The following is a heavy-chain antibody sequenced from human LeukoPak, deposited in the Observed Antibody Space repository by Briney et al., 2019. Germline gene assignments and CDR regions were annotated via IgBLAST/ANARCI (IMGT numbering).Heavy chain of an antibody. D-gene: IGHD3-10*01. V-gene: IGHV3-23*01. J-gene: IGHJ4*02. CDR3: VHRHLWFGELRFDY. Sequence: GSLRLSCAASGFTYSSYAMSWVRQAPGKGLEWVSAISGSGGSTYYADSVKGRFTISRDNSKNTLYLQMNSLRAEDTAVYYCVHRHLWFGELRFDYWGQGTLVTVSS. CDR2: ISGSGGST. CDR1: GFTYSSYA.